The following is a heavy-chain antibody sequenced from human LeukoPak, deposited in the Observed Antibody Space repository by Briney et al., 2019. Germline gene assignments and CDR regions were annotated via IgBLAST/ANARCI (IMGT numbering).Heavy chain of an antibody. J-gene: IGHJ4*02. V-gene: IGHV3-21*01. CDR2: ISSSSSYI. CDR3: ARERLGSFDY. D-gene: IGHD7-27*01. CDR1: GFTFSSYS. Sequence: GGSLRLSCAASGFTFSSYSMKWVRQAAGKGLEWVSSISSSSSYIYYADSVKGRFTISRDNAKNSLYLQMNSLRAEDTAVYYCARERLGSFDYWGQGTLVTVSS.